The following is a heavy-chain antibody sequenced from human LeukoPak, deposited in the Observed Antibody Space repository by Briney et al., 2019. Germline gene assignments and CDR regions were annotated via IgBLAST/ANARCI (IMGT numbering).Heavy chain of an antibody. CDR2: ISAYNGNT. V-gene: IGHV1-18*04. CDR3: ARDGGSGSYFDYYYYYGMDV. Sequence: ASVKVSCKASGYTFTSYGISWVRQAPGQGLEWMGWISAYNGNTNYAQKLQGRVTMTTDTSTSTDYMELRSLRSDDTAVYYCARDGGSGSYFDYYYYYGMDVWGKGTTVTVSS. J-gene: IGHJ6*04. D-gene: IGHD3-10*01. CDR1: GYTFTSYG.